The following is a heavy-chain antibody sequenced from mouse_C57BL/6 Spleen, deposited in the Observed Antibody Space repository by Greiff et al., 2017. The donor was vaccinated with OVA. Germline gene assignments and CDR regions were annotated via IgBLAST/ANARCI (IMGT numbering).Heavy chain of an antibody. J-gene: IGHJ2*01. CDR3: ARSYGSSYDYFDY. V-gene: IGHV1-50*01. Sequence: VKLQESGAELVKPGASVKLSCKASGYTFTSYWMQWVKQRPGQGLEWIGEIDPSDSYTNYNQKFKGKATLTVDTSSSTAYMQLSSLTSEDSAVYYCARSYGSSYDYFDYWGQGTTLTVSS. CDR1: GYTFTSYW. CDR2: IDPSDSYT. D-gene: IGHD1-1*01.